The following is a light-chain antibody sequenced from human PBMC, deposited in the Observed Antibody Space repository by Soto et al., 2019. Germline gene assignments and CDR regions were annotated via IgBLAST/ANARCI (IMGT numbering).Light chain of an antibody. Sequence: DVQMTQSPSSLSAFVGDRVTITCRASQGIAPYLAWFQQKPGKVPTLLIYATSTLQSGVPSRFSGSGSGTDFTLNISSLQPEDIGTYYFQKYNSAPLTFGGGTKVEIK. V-gene: IGKV1-27*01. CDR2: ATS. CDR1: QGIAPY. J-gene: IGKJ4*01. CDR3: QKYNSAPLT.